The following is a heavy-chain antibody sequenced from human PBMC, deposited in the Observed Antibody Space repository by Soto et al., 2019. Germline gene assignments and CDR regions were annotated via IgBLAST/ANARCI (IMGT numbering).Heavy chain of an antibody. CDR3: ARGYDILTGYYNRYYYGMDV. CDR1: GYTFSSYG. V-gene: IGHV1-18*01. Sequence: ASVKVSCKSSGYTFSSYGVSWVRQAPGQGLEWLGWISAYSGVTNFAQKFQGRVTLTTDTPTSTVYMELSSLRSEDTAVYYCARGYDILTGYYNRYYYGMDVWGQGTTVTVSS. J-gene: IGHJ6*02. CDR2: ISAYSGVT. D-gene: IGHD3-9*01.